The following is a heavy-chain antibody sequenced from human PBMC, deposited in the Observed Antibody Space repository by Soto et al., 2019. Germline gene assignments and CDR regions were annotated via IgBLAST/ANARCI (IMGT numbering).Heavy chain of an antibody. Sequence: QVQLVESGGGVVQPERSLRLSCAVSEFPFSTYTLHWVRHAPRKGLEWVAIISYDGTNRHYADSVKGRFTISRDNSKNTLYLQLNNLRAEDTAVYYCVGDLVARGDYWGQGTLVTVSS. CDR3: VGDLVARGDY. CDR2: ISYDGTNR. J-gene: IGHJ4*02. CDR1: EFPFSTYT. D-gene: IGHD2-15*01. V-gene: IGHV3-30-3*01.